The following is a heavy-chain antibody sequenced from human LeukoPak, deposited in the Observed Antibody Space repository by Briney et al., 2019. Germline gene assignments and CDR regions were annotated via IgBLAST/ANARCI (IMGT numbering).Heavy chain of an antibody. CDR2: IIPLFGIP. J-gene: IGHJ6*03. V-gene: IGHV1-69*10. Sequence: SVKVSCKASEGTFSSYAISWVRQAPGQGLEWMGGIIPLFGIPNYAQKFQGRITITADKSTSTAYMELSSLRSEDTAVYYCARVVGLTGYSSSWYSGYYYYMDVWGKGTTVTVSS. D-gene: IGHD6-13*01. CDR3: ARVVGLTGYSSSWYSGYYYYMDV. CDR1: EGTFSSYA.